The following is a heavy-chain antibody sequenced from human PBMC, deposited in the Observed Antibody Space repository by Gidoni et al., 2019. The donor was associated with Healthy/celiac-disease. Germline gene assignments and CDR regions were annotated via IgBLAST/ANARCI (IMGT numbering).Heavy chain of an antibody. CDR3: VKAVTGGSGLWWYFDL. V-gene: IGHV3-64D*06. CDR2: ISSNGGST. CDR1: GFPFSSYA. Sequence: EVQLVESGGGLVQPGGSLRLSCSASGFPFSSYAMHWVRQAPGKGLEYVSAISSNGGSTYYADSVKGRFTISRDNSKNTLYLQMSSLRAEDTAVYYCVKAVTGGSGLWWYFDLWGRGTLVTVSS. D-gene: IGHD7-27*01. J-gene: IGHJ2*01.